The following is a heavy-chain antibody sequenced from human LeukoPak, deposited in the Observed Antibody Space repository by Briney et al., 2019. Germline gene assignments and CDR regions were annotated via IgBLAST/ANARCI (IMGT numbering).Heavy chain of an antibody. CDR1: GDSISTSNSY. V-gene: IGHV4-39*01. CDR2: IYYSGNT. CDR3: ARHRSGWLQSSFDY. J-gene: IGHJ4*02. Sequence: SETLSLTCTVSGDSISTSNSYWGWIRQPPGKGLEWIGSIYYSGNTYYNASLKSRVTISVDTSKNQFSLKLTSVTAADTAVYYCARHRSGWLQSSFDYWGQGTLVTVSS. D-gene: IGHD5-24*01.